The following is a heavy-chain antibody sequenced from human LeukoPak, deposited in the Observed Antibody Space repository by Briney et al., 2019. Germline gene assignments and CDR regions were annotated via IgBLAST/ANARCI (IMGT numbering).Heavy chain of an antibody. CDR3: AKNLYCGGGSCYPSALGMDV. D-gene: IGHD2-15*01. J-gene: IGHJ6*02. CDR1: GFTFSSYT. Sequence: GRSLRLSCAASGFTFSSYTMSWVRQAPGKGLEWVSTITTSDGNTYYADSVKGRFTVSRDNSKNTLFLQLNSLRAEDTAVYYCAKNLYCGGGSCYPSALGMDVWGQGTTVTVSS. CDR2: ITTSDGNT. V-gene: IGHV3-23*01.